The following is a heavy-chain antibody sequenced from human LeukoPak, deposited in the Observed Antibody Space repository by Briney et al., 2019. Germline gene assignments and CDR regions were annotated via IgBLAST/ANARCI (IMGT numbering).Heavy chain of an antibody. V-gene: IGHV1-18*01. J-gene: IGHJ4*02. CDR1: GYTFTSYG. CDR2: ISAYNGNT. D-gene: IGHD3-3*01. Sequence: AAVKVSFKASGYTFTSYGFGWVRQPPGQGLEWMGWISAYNGNTNYAQKLQGRVTITTDTSTNTAYMELRSLRSDDTAVYYCARDLEENWDLRDYWGQGTLVTVSS. CDR3: ARDLEENWDLRDY.